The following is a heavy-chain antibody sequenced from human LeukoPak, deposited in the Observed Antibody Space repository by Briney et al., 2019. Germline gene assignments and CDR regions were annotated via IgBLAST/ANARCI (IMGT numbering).Heavy chain of an antibody. CDR1: GFTFDDYA. D-gene: IGHD6-19*01. J-gene: IGHJ4*02. Sequence: PGGSLRLSCAASGFTFDDYAMHWVRQAPGKGLEWVSGISWNSGSIGYADSVKGRFTISRDNAKNSLYLQMNSLRAEDTALYYCAKDLGSGWPYYFDYWGQGTLVTVSS. CDR2: ISWNSGSI. CDR3: AKDLGSGWPYYFDY. V-gene: IGHV3-9*01.